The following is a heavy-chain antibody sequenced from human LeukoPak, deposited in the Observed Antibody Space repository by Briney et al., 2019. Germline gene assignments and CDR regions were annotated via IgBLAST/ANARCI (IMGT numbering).Heavy chain of an antibody. D-gene: IGHD6-19*01. V-gene: IGHV1-46*01. CDR2: INPSGGST. Sequence: GASVKVSCKASGYTFTSYYMHWVRQAPGQGLEWMGIINPSGGSTSYAQKFQGRVTMTRDTSTSTVYMELSSLRSEDTAVYYCARAVLSYSSGWYPLGYWGQGTLVTVSS. J-gene: IGHJ4*02. CDR1: GYTFTSYY. CDR3: ARAVLSYSSGWYPLGY.